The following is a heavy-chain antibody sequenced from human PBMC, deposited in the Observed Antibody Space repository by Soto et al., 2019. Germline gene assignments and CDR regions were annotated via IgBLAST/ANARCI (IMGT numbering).Heavy chain of an antibody. CDR3: ARDHYDILTGPDYFDY. J-gene: IGHJ4*02. CDR1: GFTFSSYW. V-gene: IGHV3-7*01. CDR2: IKQDGSEK. D-gene: IGHD3-9*01. Sequence: GGSLRLSCAASGFTFSSYWMSWVRQAPGKGLEWVANIKQDGSEKYYVDSVKGRFTISRDNAKNSLYLQMNSLRAEDTAVYYCARDHYDILTGPDYFDYWGQGTLVTVSS.